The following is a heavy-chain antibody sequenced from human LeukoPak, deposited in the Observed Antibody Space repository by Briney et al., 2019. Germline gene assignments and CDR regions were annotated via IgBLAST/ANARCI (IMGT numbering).Heavy chain of an antibody. V-gene: IGHV3-23*01. CDR3: ARVYYGSGMPYRTLNGMDV. Sequence: PGGSLRLSCAASGFTFSSYAMSWVRQAPGKGLEWVSAISGSGGSTYYADSVKGRFTISRDNSKNTLYLQMNSLRAEDTAVYYCARVYYGSGMPYRTLNGMDVWGQGTTVTVSS. CDR2: ISGSGGST. J-gene: IGHJ6*02. D-gene: IGHD3-10*01. CDR1: GFTFSSYA.